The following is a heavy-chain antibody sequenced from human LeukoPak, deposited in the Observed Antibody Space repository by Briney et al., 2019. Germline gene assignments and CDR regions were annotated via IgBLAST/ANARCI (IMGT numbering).Heavy chain of an antibody. V-gene: IGHV1-69*13. J-gene: IGHJ4*02. Sequence: SVKVSCKASGGTFSSYAISWVRQAPGRGLEWMGGIIPIFGTANYAQKFQGRVTITADESTSTAYMELSSLRSEDTAVYYCARGSGSYYNENYWGQGTLVTVSS. CDR1: GGTFSSYA. CDR2: IIPIFGTA. CDR3: ARGSGSYYNENY. D-gene: IGHD3-10*01.